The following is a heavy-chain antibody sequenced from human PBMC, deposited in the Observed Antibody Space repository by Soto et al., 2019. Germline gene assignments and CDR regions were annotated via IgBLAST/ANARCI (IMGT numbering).Heavy chain of an antibody. D-gene: IGHD6-13*01. CDR2: IWYDGSNK. J-gene: IGHJ1*01. CDR1: GFTFSSYG. V-gene: IGHV3-33*01. Sequence: GGSLRLSCAASGFTFSSYGMHWVRQAPGKGLEWVAVIWYDGSNKYYADSVKGRFTISRDNSKNTLYLQMNSLRAEDTAVYYCARGSGYGQYSSSWWGYFQHWGQGTLVTVSS. CDR3: ARGSGYGQYSSSWWGYFQH.